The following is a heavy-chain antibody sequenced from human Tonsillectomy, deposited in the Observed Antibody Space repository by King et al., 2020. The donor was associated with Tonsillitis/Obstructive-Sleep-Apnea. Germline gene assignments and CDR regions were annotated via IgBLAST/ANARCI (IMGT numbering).Heavy chain of an antibody. CDR1: GGSISSGGCY. Sequence: VPLQESGPGLVKPSQTLSLTCTVSGGSISSGGCYWSWIRQHPGKGLEWIGYIYYSGNTYYNPSLKSLVTILVDTSKNQFSLKLSSVTAADTAVYYCARGKAVAGKNNYYYMDVWGKGTTVTVSS. CDR2: IYYSGNT. V-gene: IGHV4-31*01. J-gene: IGHJ6*03. CDR3: ARGKAVAGKNNYYYMDV. D-gene: IGHD6-19*01.